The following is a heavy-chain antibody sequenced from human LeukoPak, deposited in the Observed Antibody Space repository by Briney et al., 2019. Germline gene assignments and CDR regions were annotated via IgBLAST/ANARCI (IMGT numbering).Heavy chain of an antibody. V-gene: IGHV3-48*01. CDR1: GFTFSSYS. D-gene: IGHD1-14*01. CDR2: ISSSSSTI. Sequence: PGGSLRLSCAASGFTFSSYSMNWVRQAPGKGLEWVSYISSSSSTIYYADSVKGRFTISRDNAKNSLFLQMNRLRVEDTAMYYCTRLSAMLRGPEPIYYFDSWGQGTLVTVSS. J-gene: IGHJ4*02. CDR3: TRLSAMLRGPEPIYYFDS.